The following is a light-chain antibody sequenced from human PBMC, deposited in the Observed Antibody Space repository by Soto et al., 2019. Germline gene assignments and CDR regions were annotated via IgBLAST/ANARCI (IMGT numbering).Light chain of an antibody. J-gene: IGLJ1*01. CDR3: CSYAGSSTFAYV. CDR2: EGS. Sequence: QSALTQPASVSGSPAQSITISCTGTSSDVGSYNLVSWYQQHPGKAPKLMIYEGSKRPSGVSNRFSGSKSGNTASLTISGLQAEDEADYYCCSYAGSSTFAYVFGTGTKLTVL. V-gene: IGLV2-23*03. CDR1: SSDVGSYNL.